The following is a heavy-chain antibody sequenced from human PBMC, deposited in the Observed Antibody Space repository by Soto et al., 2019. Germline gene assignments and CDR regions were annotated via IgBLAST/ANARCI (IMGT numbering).Heavy chain of an antibody. CDR2: IYYSGST. Sequence: LTLTCTVSGGSLSSYYWSCIRQPPGKGLEWIGYIYYSGSTNYNPSLKSRVTISVDTSKNQFSLKLSSVTAADTAVYYCARDNPYYYGSGSYLTNWFYPWGQGTLVTVSS. D-gene: IGHD3-10*01. V-gene: IGHV4-59*01. J-gene: IGHJ5*02. CDR3: ARDNPYYYGSGSYLTNWFYP. CDR1: GGSLSSYY.